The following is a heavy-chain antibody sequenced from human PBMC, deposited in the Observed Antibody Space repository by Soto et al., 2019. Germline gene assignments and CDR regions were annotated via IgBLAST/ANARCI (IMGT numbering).Heavy chain of an antibody. D-gene: IGHD2-21*02. J-gene: IGHJ4*02. CDR1: GGSISSGGYS. Sequence: QLQLQESGSGLVKPSQTLSLTCAVSGGSISSGGYSWSWIRQPPGKGLEWIGYIYHSGSTYYNPSLKGRVTISVDRSKNQFSLKLSSVTAADTAVYYCARAVGCDWLTIFDYWGQGTLVTVSS. CDR3: ARAVGCDWLTIFDY. V-gene: IGHV4-30-2*01. CDR2: IYHSGST.